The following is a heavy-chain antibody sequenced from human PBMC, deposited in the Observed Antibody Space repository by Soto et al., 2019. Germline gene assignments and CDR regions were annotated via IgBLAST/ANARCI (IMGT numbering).Heavy chain of an antibody. CDR2: IRSKAYRGTT. D-gene: IGHD2-2*01. CDR3: TRGCSNSNCNSRFDP. Sequence: GGSLRLSCTTSGFTFGDYAMNWFRQVPGKGLEWVGFIRSKAYRGTTEYAASVKGRFTISRDDSKSSAYLQMNSLKIEDTAVYYCTRGCSNSNCNSRFDPWGQGTLVTVSS. J-gene: IGHJ5*02. V-gene: IGHV3-49*03. CDR1: GFTFGDYA.